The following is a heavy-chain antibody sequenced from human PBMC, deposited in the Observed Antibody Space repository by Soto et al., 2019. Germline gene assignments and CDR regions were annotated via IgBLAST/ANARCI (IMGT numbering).Heavy chain of an antibody. CDR2: IWYDGSNK. D-gene: IGHD4-17*01. V-gene: IGHV3-33*01. CDR3: ARMTTVTNLHRLDY. J-gene: IGHJ4*02. Sequence: GGSLRLSCAASGFTFSSYGMHWVRQAPGKGLEWVAVIWYDGSNKYYADSVKGRFTISRDNSKNTLYLQMNSLRAEDTAVYYCARMTTVTNLHRLDYWGQGTLVTVSS. CDR1: GFTFSSYG.